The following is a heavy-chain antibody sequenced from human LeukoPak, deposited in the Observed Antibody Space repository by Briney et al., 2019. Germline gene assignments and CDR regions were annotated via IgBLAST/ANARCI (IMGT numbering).Heavy chain of an antibody. CDR3: ARDRGSGKKMRFYFDY. Sequence: PGGSLRLSCAASGFTSSSYGMHWVRQAPGKGLEWVAVIWYDGSNKYYADSVKGRFTISRDNSKNTLYLQMNSLRAEDTAVYYCARDRGSGKKMRFYFDYWGQGTLVTVSS. CDR2: IWYDGSNK. D-gene: IGHD3-10*01. V-gene: IGHV3-33*01. J-gene: IGHJ4*02. CDR1: GFTSSSYG.